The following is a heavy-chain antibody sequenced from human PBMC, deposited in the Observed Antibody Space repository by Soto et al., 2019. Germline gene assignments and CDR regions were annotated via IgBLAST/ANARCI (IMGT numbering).Heavy chain of an antibody. CDR3: AKDPSGSYYFGWFDP. V-gene: IGHV3-23*01. J-gene: IGHJ5*02. CDR2: ISGSGGST. CDR1: GFTFSSYA. D-gene: IGHD1-26*01. Sequence: PGGSLRLSCAASGFTFSSYAMSWVRQAPGKGPEWVSAISGSGGSTYYADSVKGRFTISRDNSKNTLYLQMNSLRAEDTAVYYCAKDPSGSYYFGWFDPWGQGTLVTVSS.